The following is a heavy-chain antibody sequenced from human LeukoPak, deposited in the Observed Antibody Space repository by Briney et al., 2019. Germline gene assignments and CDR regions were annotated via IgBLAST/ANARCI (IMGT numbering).Heavy chain of an antibody. D-gene: IGHD5-24*01. Sequence: GGSLRLSCAASGFTFSTYAMNWVRQAPGKGLEWVSVISGSGGTTYYADGVKGRFTISRDNPKSTLYLEMHSLRAEDTAVYYCAKPTDTGYKYYYCAMDVWGQGTTVTVSS. V-gene: IGHV3-23*01. J-gene: IGHJ6*02. CDR1: GFTFSTYA. CDR3: AKPTDTGYKYYYCAMDV. CDR2: ISGSGGTT.